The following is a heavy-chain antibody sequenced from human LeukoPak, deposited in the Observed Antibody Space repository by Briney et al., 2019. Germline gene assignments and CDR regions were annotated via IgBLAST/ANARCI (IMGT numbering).Heavy chain of an antibody. CDR2: IYHSGST. Sequence: SQTLSLTCTVSGGSISSGGYYWSWIRQPPGKGLEWIGYIYHSGSTYYNPSLKSRVTISVDRSKNQFSLKLSSVTAADTAVYYCARVIFGVVPDAFDIWGQGTMVTVSS. V-gene: IGHV4-30-2*01. CDR3: ARVIFGVVPDAFDI. CDR1: GGSISSGGYY. J-gene: IGHJ3*02. D-gene: IGHD3-3*01.